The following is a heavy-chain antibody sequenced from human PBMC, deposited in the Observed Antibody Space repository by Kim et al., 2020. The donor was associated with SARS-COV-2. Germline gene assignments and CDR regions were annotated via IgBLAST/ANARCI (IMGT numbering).Heavy chain of an antibody. CDR2: ISARDGNT. D-gene: IGHD4-17*01. Sequence: ASVKVSCKACGYMFTSYGFSWVRQAPGQGLEWLGWISARDGNTKYGQKVQGRVIMTTYTSTNTAYMELWSLRSDDTAMYYGARGAYGDVSFDYWGQGTLVTVSS. CDR1: GYMFTSYG. J-gene: IGHJ4*02. V-gene: IGHV1-18*04. CDR3: ARGAYGDVSFDY.